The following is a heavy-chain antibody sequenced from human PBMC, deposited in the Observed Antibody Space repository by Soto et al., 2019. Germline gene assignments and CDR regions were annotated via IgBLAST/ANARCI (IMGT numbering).Heavy chain of an antibody. D-gene: IGHD4-4*01. CDR2: IFPDDSDT. CDR1: GYSFNTYW. V-gene: IGHV5-51*01. Sequence: GESMQISCKGSGYSFNTYWIGWVRQRPGKGLEWMGIIFPDDSDTRYSPSFHGQVTIAADKSISTVYLQWNNLKATDTALYFCASSSVESLRHAPASWGQGTRVTVSA. CDR3: ASSSVESLRHAPAS. J-gene: IGHJ5*02.